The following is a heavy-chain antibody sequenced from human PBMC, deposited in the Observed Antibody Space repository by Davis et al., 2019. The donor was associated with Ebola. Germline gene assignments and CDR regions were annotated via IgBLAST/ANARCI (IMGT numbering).Heavy chain of an antibody. CDR3: AKDLDYGGNSNAFDI. Sequence: GESLKISCAASGFTFSNFGMHWVRQVPGNGLEWVAFIRYDGSNKFYTDSVKGRFTISRDNSKSTLFLRLNNLRAEDTAVYHCAKDLDYGGNSNAFDIWGQGTMVTVSS. J-gene: IGHJ3*02. D-gene: IGHD4-23*01. V-gene: IGHV3-30*02. CDR2: IRYDGSNK. CDR1: GFTFSNFG.